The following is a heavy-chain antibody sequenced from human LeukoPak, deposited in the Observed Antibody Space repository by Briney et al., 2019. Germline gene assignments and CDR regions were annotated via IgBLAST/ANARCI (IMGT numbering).Heavy chain of an antibody. J-gene: IGHJ4*02. V-gene: IGHV3-11*04. CDR3: ARELLGYSGYDYYGFDY. Sequence: GGSLRLSCAASRFTFSDYYMSWIRQAPGKGLEWVSYISSSGSTIYYADSVKGRFTISRDNAKNSLYLQMNSLRAEDTAVYYCARELLGYSGYDYYGFDYWGQGTLVTVSS. CDR1: RFTFSDYY. D-gene: IGHD5-12*01. CDR2: ISSSGSTI.